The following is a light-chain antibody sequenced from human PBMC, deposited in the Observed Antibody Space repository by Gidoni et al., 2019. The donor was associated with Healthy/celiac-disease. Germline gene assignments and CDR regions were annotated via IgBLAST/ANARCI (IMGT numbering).Light chain of an antibody. J-gene: IGKJ4*01. CDR3: QQSYSTPFT. CDR1: QSISSY. CDR2: AAS. V-gene: IGKV1-39*01. Sequence: EIQMTESPSSLSASVGDRVTITCRASQSISSYLNWYQQKPGNAPKLLIYAASSLQSGVPSRFSGSGSGTDFTLTISSLQPEDFATYYCQQSYSTPFTFGGGTKVEIK.